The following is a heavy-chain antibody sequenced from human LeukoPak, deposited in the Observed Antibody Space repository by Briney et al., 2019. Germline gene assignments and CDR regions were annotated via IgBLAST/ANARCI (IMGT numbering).Heavy chain of an antibody. D-gene: IGHD6-19*01. Sequence: GGSLRLSCAVSGFIFGDYDLYWVRQAPEKGLEWGGFIRSKAYGGTTEYAASVKGRFAISRDDSKRIAYLQMNSLKTEDTAVYFCTRGLPYSSGWTPFDFWGQGTLVTVSS. CDR3: TRGLPYSSGWTPFDF. CDR2: IRSKAYGGTT. V-gene: IGHV3-49*04. CDR1: GFIFGDYD. J-gene: IGHJ4*02.